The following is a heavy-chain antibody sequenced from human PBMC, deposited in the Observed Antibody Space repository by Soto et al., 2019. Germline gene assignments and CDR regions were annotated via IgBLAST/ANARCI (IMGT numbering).Heavy chain of an antibody. CDR1: GGAISDARFY. D-gene: IGHD1-26*01. Sequence: QLQLQESGPGLVKPSETQSLTCSLSGGAISDARFYWGWIRQSPGRGLEWIGSIYYTGTTFFNPSGQSRVTISVDTSENQFSLKLYSVTAADTALYFCARQKWEQPKWFDPWGQGTLVIVSP. J-gene: IGHJ5*02. CDR2: IYYTGTT. CDR3: ARQKWEQPKWFDP. V-gene: IGHV4-39*01.